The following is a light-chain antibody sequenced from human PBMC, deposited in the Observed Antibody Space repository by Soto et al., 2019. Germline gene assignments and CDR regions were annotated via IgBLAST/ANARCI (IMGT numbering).Light chain of an antibody. CDR2: GAS. Sequence: EIVFTQSPATLSLSPGERATLSCRASQSVSSYLAWYQQKPGQAPRLLIYGASNRATGIPARYSGSGSGTDFTLTISSLEPEDFAGYYCQQRSNWPPWTFGQGTKVDIK. V-gene: IGKV3-11*01. CDR3: QQRSNWPPWT. J-gene: IGKJ1*01. CDR1: QSVSSY.